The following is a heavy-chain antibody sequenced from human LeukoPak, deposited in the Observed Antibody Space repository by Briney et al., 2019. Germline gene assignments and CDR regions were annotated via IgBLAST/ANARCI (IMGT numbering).Heavy chain of an antibody. D-gene: IGHD4-17*01. V-gene: IGHV4-34*01. Sequence: PSETLSLTCAVYGGSFSGYYWSWIRQPPGKGLEWIGEINHSGSTNYNPSLKSRVTISVDTSKNQFSLKLSSVTAADTAVYYCARGGVRGYGDYDAFDIWGQGTMVTVSS. J-gene: IGHJ3*02. CDR1: GGSFSGYY. CDR3: ARGGVRGYGDYDAFDI. CDR2: INHSGST.